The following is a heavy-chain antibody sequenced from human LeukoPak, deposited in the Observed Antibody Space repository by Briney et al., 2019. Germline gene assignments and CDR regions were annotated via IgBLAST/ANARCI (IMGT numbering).Heavy chain of an antibody. Sequence: GGSLRLSCAASGFTFSTYAMSWVRQAPGKGLEWVAVIWYDGSNKYYADSVKGRFTISRDNSKNTLYLQMNSLRAEDTAVYYCARDKSPLHVYYGMDVWGQGTTVTVSS. CDR1: GFTFSTYA. CDR2: IWYDGSNK. V-gene: IGHV3-33*08. J-gene: IGHJ6*02. CDR3: ARDKSPLHVYYGMDV.